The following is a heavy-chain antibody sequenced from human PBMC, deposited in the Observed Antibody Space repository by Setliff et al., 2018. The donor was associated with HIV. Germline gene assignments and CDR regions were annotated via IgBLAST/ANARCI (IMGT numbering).Heavy chain of an antibody. Sequence: PGGSLRLSCEASGFTFSSYWMSWVRQRPGKGLEWVANIKHDGSEDYYVDSLKGRFAISRDNAKNSVSLHMSRLRPDDTAVYYCARDGVYSSPHDAFDIWGQGTMVTVSS. CDR1: GFTFSSYW. CDR3: ARDGVYSSPHDAFDI. V-gene: IGHV3-7*01. J-gene: IGHJ3*02. CDR2: IKHDGSED. D-gene: IGHD3-22*01.